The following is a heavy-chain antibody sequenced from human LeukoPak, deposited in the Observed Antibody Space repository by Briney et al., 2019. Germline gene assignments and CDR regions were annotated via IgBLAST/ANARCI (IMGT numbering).Heavy chain of an antibody. CDR2: IYYSGST. Sequence: SETLSLTCTVSGGSISSSSYYWGWIRQPPGKGLEWIGSIYYSGSTYYNPSLKSRVTISVDTSKNRFSLKLSSVTAADTAVYYCARLLWFGELNFDPWGQGTLVTVSS. V-gene: IGHV4-39*01. CDR3: ARLLWFGELNFDP. J-gene: IGHJ5*02. D-gene: IGHD3-10*01. CDR1: GGSISSSSYY.